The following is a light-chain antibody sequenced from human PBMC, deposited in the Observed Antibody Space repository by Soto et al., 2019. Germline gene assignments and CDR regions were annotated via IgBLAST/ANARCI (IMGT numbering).Light chain of an antibody. CDR1: QSICTL. V-gene: IGKV1-5*03. J-gene: IGKJ2*02. Sequence: DIQMTQSPSTLSASVGDRVTSTCRTSQSICTLLAWHQREPWKAPKLLIYKASSLESGVPSRFNGSGSGTECTLTISILQHDDLATYYWHKYKSSPCTFGQGTKLELK. CDR3: HKYKSSPCT. CDR2: KAS.